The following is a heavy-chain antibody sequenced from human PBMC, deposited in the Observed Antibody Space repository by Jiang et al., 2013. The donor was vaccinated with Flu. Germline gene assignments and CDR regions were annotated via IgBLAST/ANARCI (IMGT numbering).Heavy chain of an antibody. V-gene: IGHV2-5*02. CDR2: IYWDDDK. D-gene: IGHD2-21*02. CDR3: AQRTVVTAHFDY. Sequence: LIYWDDDKRYSPSLKSRLTITKDTSKNQVVLTMTNMDPVDTATYYCAQRTVVTAHFDYWGQGTLVTVSS. J-gene: IGHJ4*02.